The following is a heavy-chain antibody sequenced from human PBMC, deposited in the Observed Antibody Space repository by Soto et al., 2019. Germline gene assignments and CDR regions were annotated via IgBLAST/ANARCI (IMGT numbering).Heavy chain of an antibody. D-gene: IGHD3-3*01. CDR3: ARYYDFWSGYYNHYYYYGMDV. CDR1: GYTFTSYD. V-gene: IGHV1-8*01. CDR2: MNPNSGNT. J-gene: IGHJ6*02. Sequence: ASVKVSCKASGYTFTSYDINWVRQATGQGLEWMGWMNPNSGNTGYAQKFQGRVTMTRNTSISTAYMELSSLRSEDTAVYYCARYYDFWSGYYNHYYYYGMDVWGQGTTVTVSS.